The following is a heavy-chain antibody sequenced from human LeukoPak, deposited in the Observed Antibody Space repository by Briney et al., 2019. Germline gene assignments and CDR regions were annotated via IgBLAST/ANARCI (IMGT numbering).Heavy chain of an antibody. V-gene: IGHV3-21*01. Sequence: SCKASGFTFSTYSMNWVRQAPGKGLEWVSSISSGSSYIYYADSVKGRFTVSRDNAKNSLYLQTNSLRPEDTAVYYCARERQTGTTFGYGMDVWGQGTTVTVSS. CDR1: GFTFSTYS. CDR3: ARERQTGTTFGYGMDV. D-gene: IGHD1-1*01. J-gene: IGHJ6*02. CDR2: ISSGSSYI.